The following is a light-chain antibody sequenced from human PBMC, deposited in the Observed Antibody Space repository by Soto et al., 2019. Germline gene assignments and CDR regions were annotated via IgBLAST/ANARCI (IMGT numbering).Light chain of an antibody. V-gene: IGKV1-5*03. J-gene: IGKJ1*01. CDR2: RAS. CDR1: QSISSW. CDR3: QLYNTYSGT. Sequence: DSPMTQSPSTLAASFGGTVTITCRASQSISSWLAWYQQKPGKAPKLLIYRASTLQSGVPSRFSASGSGTEFILTISSLQPDDFATYYCQLYNTYSGTFGQGTKVDIK.